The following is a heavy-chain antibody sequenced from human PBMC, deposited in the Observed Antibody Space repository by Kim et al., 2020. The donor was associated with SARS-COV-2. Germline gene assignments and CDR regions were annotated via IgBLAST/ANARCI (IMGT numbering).Heavy chain of an antibody. Sequence: GGSLRLSCAASGFTFDDYAMHWVRQAPGKGLEWVSGISWNSGSIGYADSVKGRFTISRDNAKNSLYLQMNSLRAEDTALYYCAKEHCSSTSCPLYYYYYG. CDR1: GFTFDDYA. CDR3: AKEHCSSTSCPLYYYYYG. CDR2: ISWNSGSI. J-gene: IGHJ6*01. V-gene: IGHV3-9*01. D-gene: IGHD2-2*01.